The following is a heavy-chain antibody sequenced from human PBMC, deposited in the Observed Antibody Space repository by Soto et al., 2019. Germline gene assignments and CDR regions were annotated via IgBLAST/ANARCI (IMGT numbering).Heavy chain of an antibody. Sequence: EASVKVSCKVSGYTFTNFGISWVRQAPGQGLEWMGWISVYDGTTNYAQNLQGRVTMTTDTSTNTAYMDLRSLRSDDTAVYYCARNLYGEFDYWGQGTLVTVSS. D-gene: IGHD4-17*01. CDR2: ISVYDGTT. CDR1: GYTFTNFG. J-gene: IGHJ4*02. V-gene: IGHV1-18*01. CDR3: ARNLYGEFDY.